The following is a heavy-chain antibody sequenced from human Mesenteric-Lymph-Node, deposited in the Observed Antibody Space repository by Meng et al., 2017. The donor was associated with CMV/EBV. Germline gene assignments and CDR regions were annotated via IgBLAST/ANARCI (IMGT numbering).Heavy chain of an antibody. J-gene: IGHJ5*02. CDR2: VYYSGGS. V-gene: IGHV4-39*07. Sequence: SETLSLTCSISGGSLNSRSDLWAWIRQPPGKGLEWIGNVYYSGGSYFNPSLKSRITISIDTSKNHFSLKLFSVTAADTAIYYCARESERNRIDLWGQGTLVTVSS. CDR3: ARESERNRIDL. D-gene: IGHD1-1*01. CDR1: GGSLNSRSDL.